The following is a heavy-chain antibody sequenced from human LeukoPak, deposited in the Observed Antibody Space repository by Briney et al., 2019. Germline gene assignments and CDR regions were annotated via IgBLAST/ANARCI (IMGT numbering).Heavy chain of an antibody. CDR3: AKDQGWYYYDSSGYYHFDY. V-gene: IGHV3-23*01. CDR2: ISGSGGST. J-gene: IGHJ4*02. CDR1: GFTFSSYA. D-gene: IGHD3-22*01. Sequence: PGGSLRLSCAASGFTFSSYAMSWVRQAPGKGLEWVSAISGSGGSTYYADSVKGRFTISRDNSKNTLYLQMNSLRAEDTAVYYCAKDQGWYYYDSSGYYHFDYWGQGTLVTVSS.